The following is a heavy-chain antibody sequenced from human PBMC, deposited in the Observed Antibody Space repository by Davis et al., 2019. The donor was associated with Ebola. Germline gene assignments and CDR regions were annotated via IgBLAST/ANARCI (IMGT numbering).Heavy chain of an antibody. Sequence: ASVKVSRLASGYTFTSYGISWVRQAPGQGLAWMGWISAYNGNTNYAQKLQGRVTMTTDTSTSTAYMELRSLRSDDTAVYYCARDVEVVGIAAGSYLYYYYGMDVWGQGTTVTVSS. J-gene: IGHJ6*02. CDR3: ARDVEVVGIAAGSYLYYYYGMDV. D-gene: IGHD3-10*01. V-gene: IGHV1-18*01. CDR2: ISAYNGNT. CDR1: GYTFTSYG.